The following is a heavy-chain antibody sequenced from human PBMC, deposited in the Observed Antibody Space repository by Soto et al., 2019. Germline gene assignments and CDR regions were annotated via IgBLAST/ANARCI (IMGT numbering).Heavy chain of an antibody. CDR3: ARGPNDLDY. V-gene: IGHV5-51*03. Sequence: EVQLVQSGAEVKKPGDFLKISCQVSGYTFISYWIVWVRQLPGKGLECMGVIDPRDSDARYSPSFQGQVTFSVDKSINTVYLQWNSLKASDTATYYCARGPNDLDYWGQGTLVTVSP. CDR2: IDPRDSDA. D-gene: IGHD1-1*01. J-gene: IGHJ4*02. CDR1: GYTFISYW.